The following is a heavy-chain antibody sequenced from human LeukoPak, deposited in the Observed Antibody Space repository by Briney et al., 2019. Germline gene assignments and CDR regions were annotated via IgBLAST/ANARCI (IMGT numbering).Heavy chain of an antibody. CDR1: GYTFTSYY. V-gene: IGHV1-46*01. Sequence: ASVKVSCKASGYTFTSYYMHWVRQAPGQGLEWMGIINPSGGSTNYAQKFQGRVTMTRDTSTSTVYMELSSLRSEDTAVYYCARAGRVEVAATHDLDYWGQGTLVTVSS. CDR2: INPSGGST. J-gene: IGHJ4*02. CDR3: ARAGRVEVAATHDLDY. D-gene: IGHD2-15*01.